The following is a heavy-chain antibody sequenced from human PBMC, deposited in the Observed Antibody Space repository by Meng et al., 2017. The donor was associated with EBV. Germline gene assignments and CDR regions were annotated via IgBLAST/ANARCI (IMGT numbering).Heavy chain of an antibody. CDR3: ASESGRGFTPDY. V-gene: IGHV1-69*01. J-gene: IGHJ4*02. CDR2: LIPMSGAP. D-gene: IGHD3-10*01. CDR1: EGPFRRDA. Sequence: GDEVKDPGSWVKAACRTSEGPFRRDAVSWVRQAPGKGLEWMGGLIPMSGAPHYAQKFQDRVTIIADESTSTHSMELNNLRFEDTAMYYCASESGRGFTPDYWGQGTLVTVSS.